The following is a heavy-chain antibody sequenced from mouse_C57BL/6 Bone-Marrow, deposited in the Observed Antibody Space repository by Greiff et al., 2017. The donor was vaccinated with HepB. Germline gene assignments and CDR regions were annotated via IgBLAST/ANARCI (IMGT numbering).Heavy chain of an antibody. CDR2: IYPSDSET. CDR3: ARPSYYYGSPWFAY. D-gene: IGHD1-1*01. CDR1: GYTFTSYW. V-gene: IGHV1-61*01. J-gene: IGHJ3*01. Sequence: VQLQQPGAELVRPGSSVKLSCEASGYTFTSYWMDWVKQRPGQGLEWIGNIYPSDSETHYNQKFKDKATLTVDKSSSTAYMQLSSLTSEDSAVYYCARPSYYYGSPWFAYWGQGTLVTVSA.